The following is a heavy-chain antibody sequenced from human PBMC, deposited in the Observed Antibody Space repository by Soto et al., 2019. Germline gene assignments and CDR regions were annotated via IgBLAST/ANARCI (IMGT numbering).Heavy chain of an antibody. D-gene: IGHD3-3*01. V-gene: IGHV1-69*08. Sequence: QVQLVQSGAEVKKPGSSVKVSCKAPGGTFSTYIISCVRQAPGQGLEWMGRSIPLPDITDNAQKFQGRVTFSADKSTSTAYMELSSLRSEDTAVYYCARDRITTRGDAFDLWGQGTMVTVSS. J-gene: IGHJ3*01. CDR2: SIPLPDIT. CDR3: ARDRITTRGDAFDL. CDR1: GGTFSTYI.